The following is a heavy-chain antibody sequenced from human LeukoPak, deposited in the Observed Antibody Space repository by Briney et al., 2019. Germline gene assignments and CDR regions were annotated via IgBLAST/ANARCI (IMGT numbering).Heavy chain of an antibody. CDR2: INHSGST. CDR1: GGSFSGYY. V-gene: IGHV4-34*01. J-gene: IGHJ5*02. D-gene: IGHD6-6*01. CDR3: ARAPGDGSSTVSWFDP. Sequence: SETLSLTCAVYGGSFSGYYWSWIRQPPGKGLEWIGGINHSGSTNYNPSLKSRVTISVDTSKNQFSLKLSSVTAADTAVYYCARAPGDGSSTVSWFDPWGQGTLVTVSS.